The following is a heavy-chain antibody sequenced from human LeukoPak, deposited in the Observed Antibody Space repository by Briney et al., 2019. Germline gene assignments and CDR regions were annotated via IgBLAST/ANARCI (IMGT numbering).Heavy chain of an antibody. CDR2: INPSGGST. CDR3: ARLSGSYYVTYYYYYGMDV. J-gene: IGHJ6*02. D-gene: IGHD1-26*01. Sequence: ASVKVSCKASGYTFTSYYMHWVRQAPGQGLEWMGIINPSGGSTSYAQKFQGRVTMTRDTSTSTVYMELSSLRSDDTAVYYCARLSGSYYVTYYYYYGMDVWGQGTTVTVSS. CDR1: GYTFTSYY. V-gene: IGHV1-46*01.